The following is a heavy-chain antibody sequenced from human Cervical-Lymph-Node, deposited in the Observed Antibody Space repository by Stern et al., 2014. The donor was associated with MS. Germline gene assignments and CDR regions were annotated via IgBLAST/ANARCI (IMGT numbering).Heavy chain of an antibody. CDR2: IFPADSDT. CDR3: ARRNSAKFDH. D-gene: IGHD1-7*01. J-gene: IGHJ4*02. V-gene: IGHV5-51*01. Sequence: EVQLVESGAEVKKPGESLKISCQGSGDSFTNYWIGWVRRMPGKGLEWMGIIFPADSDTRYSPSFQGRVTISADKSITTVYLQWSSLEASDTAIYYCARRNSAKFDHWGQGTLVTVSS. CDR1: GDSFTNYW.